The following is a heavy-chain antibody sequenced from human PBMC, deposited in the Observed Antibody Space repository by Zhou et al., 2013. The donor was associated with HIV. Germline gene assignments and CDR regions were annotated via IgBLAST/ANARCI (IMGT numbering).Heavy chain of an antibody. Sequence: QVQLVQSGAEVKKPGASVKVSCKASGYTFTSYYMHWVRQAPGQGLEWMGIINPSGGSTSYAQKFQGRVTMTRDTSTSTVYMELSSLRSEDTAVYYCARVGQNIVVVPAAKGGWHAFDIWGQGTMVTVSS. V-gene: IGHV1-46*01. CDR2: INPSGGST. CDR1: GYTFTSYY. J-gene: IGHJ3*02. D-gene: IGHD2-2*01. CDR3: ARVGQNIVVVPAAKGGWHAFDI.